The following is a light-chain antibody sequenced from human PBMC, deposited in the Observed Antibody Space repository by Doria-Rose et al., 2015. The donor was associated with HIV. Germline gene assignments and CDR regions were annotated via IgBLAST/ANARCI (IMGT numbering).Light chain of an antibody. Sequence: EIVLAQSLGTLSLSPGERATLSCRASRSVSANYLAWYQQRPGQSPRLLIYGASSRATDIPDRFSGSGSGTDFTLTISRLEPEDFAVYYCHQYASSRTFGQGTKVEIK. CDR3: HQYASSRT. CDR1: RSVSANY. V-gene: IGKV3-20*01. J-gene: IGKJ1*01. CDR2: GAS.